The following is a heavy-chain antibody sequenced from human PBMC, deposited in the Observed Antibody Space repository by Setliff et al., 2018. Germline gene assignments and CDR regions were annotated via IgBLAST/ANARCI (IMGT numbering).Heavy chain of an antibody. Sequence: PSETLSLTCAVSGFSITNGYYWGWIRQSPGKQLEWIGNIFQSGITFYNLSLKSRVTISLDPSQNQFSLKLRSVTAADTAVYFCARVGGLLVATMPFDYWGPGTLVTVSS. D-gene: IGHD5-12*01. V-gene: IGHV4-38-2*01. CDR3: ARVGGLLVATMPFDY. CDR1: GFSITNGYY. CDR2: IFQSGIT. J-gene: IGHJ4*02.